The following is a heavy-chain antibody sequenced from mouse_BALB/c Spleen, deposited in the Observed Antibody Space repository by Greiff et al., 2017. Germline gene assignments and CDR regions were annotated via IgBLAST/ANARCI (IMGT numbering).Heavy chain of an antibody. CDR2: IWAGGST. J-gene: IGHJ3*01. V-gene: IGHV2-9*02. CDR3: AREGGNYDGFAY. D-gene: IGHD2-1*01. CDR1: GFSLTSYG. Sequence: VHLVESGPGLVAPSQSLSITCTVSGFSLTSYGVHWVRQPPGKGLEWLGVIWAGGSTNYNSALMSRLSISKDNSKSQVFLKMNSLQTDDTAMYYCAREGGNYDGFAYWGQGTLVTVSA.